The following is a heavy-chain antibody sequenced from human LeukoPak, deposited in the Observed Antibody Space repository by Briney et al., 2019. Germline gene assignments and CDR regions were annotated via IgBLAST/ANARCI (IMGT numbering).Heavy chain of an antibody. CDR3: ATVAIWEGPLY. D-gene: IGHD2-21*01. V-gene: IGHV4-39*01. J-gene: IGHJ4*02. CDR1: GGSISNSPYY. Sequence: SETLSLTCTVSGGSISNSPYYWGWVRQPPGRGLEWIGSVYHGGSTYYNPSLESRVTISVDTSKNQFSLRLRSVTAADTSLYYCATVAIWEGPLYWGQGALVTVSS. CDR2: VYHGGST.